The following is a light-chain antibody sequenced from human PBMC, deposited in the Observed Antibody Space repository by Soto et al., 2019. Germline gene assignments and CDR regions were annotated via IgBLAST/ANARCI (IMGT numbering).Light chain of an antibody. V-gene: IGKV1D-13*01. Sequence: AIQLTQSTSSLSASVGDRVTITCRATQGISSALAWYQQKPGKAPKLLIYDASSLESGVPSRFSGSGSGTDFTLTISSLQPEDFATYYCLQDYNYPRTFGQGTKVDIK. CDR2: DAS. CDR1: QGISSA. J-gene: IGKJ1*01. CDR3: LQDYNYPRT.